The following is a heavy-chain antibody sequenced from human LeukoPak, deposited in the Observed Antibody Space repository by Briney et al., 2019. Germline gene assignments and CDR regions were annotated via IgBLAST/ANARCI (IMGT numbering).Heavy chain of an antibody. V-gene: IGHV3-30*02. Sequence: PGGSLRLSCAASGFTFSSYGMDWVRQAPGKGMEWVAFIRYDGSNKYYADSVKGRFTISRDNSKNTLYLQMNSLRAKDTAAYYCAKTTGSTYYYDSSGRDDYWGQGTLVTAAS. CDR2: IRYDGSNK. J-gene: IGHJ4*02. CDR1: GFTFSSYG. D-gene: IGHD3-22*01. CDR3: AKTTGSTYYYDSSGRDDY.